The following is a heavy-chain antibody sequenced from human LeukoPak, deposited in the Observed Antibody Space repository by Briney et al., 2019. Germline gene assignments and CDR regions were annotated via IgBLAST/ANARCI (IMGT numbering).Heavy chain of an antibody. CDR3: AREGGQIAAAGNFDY. V-gene: IGHV4-4*07. J-gene: IGHJ4*02. Sequence: PSETLSLTCTVSGGSISSYYWSWIRQPAGKGLEWIGRIYTSGSTNYNPSLKSRVTMSVDTSKNQFPLKLSSVTAADTAVYYCAREGGQIAAAGNFDYWGQGTLVTVSS. CDR2: IYTSGST. CDR1: GGSISSYY. D-gene: IGHD6-13*01.